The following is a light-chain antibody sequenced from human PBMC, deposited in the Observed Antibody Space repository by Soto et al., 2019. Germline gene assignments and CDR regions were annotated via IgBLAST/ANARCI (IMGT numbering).Light chain of an antibody. CDR3: QAWDSSTPVV. CDR1: KLGDKY. Sequence: VLTQPPSVSVSPGQTASITCSGDKLGDKYACWYQQKPGQSPVLVIYQDSERPSGIPERFSGSNSGNTATLTISGTQAMDEADYYCQAWDSSTPVVFGGGTKLTVL. CDR2: QDS. J-gene: IGLJ2*01. V-gene: IGLV3-1*01.